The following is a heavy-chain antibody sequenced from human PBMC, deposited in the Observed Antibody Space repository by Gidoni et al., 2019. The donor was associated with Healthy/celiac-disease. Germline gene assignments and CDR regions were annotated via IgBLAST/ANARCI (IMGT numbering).Heavy chain of an antibody. J-gene: IGHJ5*02. CDR3: AKALLYCSGGSCSRWFDP. V-gene: IGHV3-30*18. CDR2: ISYDGSNK. Sequence: VISYDGSNKYYADSVKGRFTISRDNSKNTLYLQMNSLRAEDTAVYYCAKALLYCSGGSCSRWFDPWGQGTLVTVSS. D-gene: IGHD2-15*01.